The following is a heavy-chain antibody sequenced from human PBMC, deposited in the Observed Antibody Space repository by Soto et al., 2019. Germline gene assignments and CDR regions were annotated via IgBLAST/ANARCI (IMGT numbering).Heavy chain of an antibody. V-gene: IGHV3-30-3*01. CDR2: ISYDGSNK. CDR3: ARDSRQLWFWGVGYGMDA. J-gene: IGHJ6*02. Sequence: GGSLRLSCAASGFTFSSYAMHWVRQAPGKGLEWVAVISYDGSNKYYADSVKGRFTISRDNSKNTLYLQMNSLRAEDTAVYYCARDSRQLWFWGVGYGMDAWGQGTTVTVSS. D-gene: IGHD5-18*01. CDR1: GFTFSSYA.